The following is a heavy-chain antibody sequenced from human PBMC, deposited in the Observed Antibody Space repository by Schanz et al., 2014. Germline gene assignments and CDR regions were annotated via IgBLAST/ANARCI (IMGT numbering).Heavy chain of an antibody. Sequence: QVQVVQSGGGLVKPGGSLRLSCAASGFVFGDYYMTWIRQAPGKGLEWLSYISDSGTYTNYADSVKGRFTISRDNAKSSLYLQMNSLRVEDTAVYYCAKSQGSSFDSWGQGTLVTVSS. V-gene: IGHV3-11*05. CDR1: GFVFGDYY. CDR3: AKSQGSSFDS. J-gene: IGHJ4*02. CDR2: ISDSGTYT. D-gene: IGHD6-13*01.